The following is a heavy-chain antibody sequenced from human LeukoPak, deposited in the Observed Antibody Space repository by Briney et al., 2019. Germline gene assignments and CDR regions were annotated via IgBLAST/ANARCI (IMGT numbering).Heavy chain of an antibody. CDR2: IYHSGST. CDR3: ARGKVVAGTYYLDY. D-gene: IGHD6-19*01. V-gene: IGHV4-38-2*02. Sequence: SETLSLTCTVSGYSISSGYYWGWIPQPPGKGLEWIGSIYHSGSTNYNPSLKSRVTISVDTSKNQFSLKLSSVTDADAAVYYCARGKVVAGTYYLDYWGQGTLVTVPS. CDR1: GYSISSGYY. J-gene: IGHJ4*02.